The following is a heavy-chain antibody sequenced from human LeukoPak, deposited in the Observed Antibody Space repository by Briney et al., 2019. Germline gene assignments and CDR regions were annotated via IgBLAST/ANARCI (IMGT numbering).Heavy chain of an antibody. Sequence: PSETLSLTCTVSGGSISSYYWSWIRQPPGKGLEWIGYIYYSGSTNYNPSLKSRVTISVDTSKNQFSLKLSSVTAADTAVYYCARGNGSGWYNYFDYWGQGTLVTVSS. CDR3: ARGNGSGWYNYFDY. CDR1: GGSISSYY. J-gene: IGHJ4*02. D-gene: IGHD6-19*01. CDR2: IYYSGST. V-gene: IGHV4-59*08.